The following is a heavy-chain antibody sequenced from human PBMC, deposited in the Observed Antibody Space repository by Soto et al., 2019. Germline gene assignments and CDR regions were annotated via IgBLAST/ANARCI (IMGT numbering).Heavy chain of an antibody. Sequence: GGSLRLSCAASGFTFSSYSMNWVRQAPGKGLEWVSYISSSSSTIYYADSVKGRFTISRDNAKNSLYLQMNSLRAEDTAVYYCARAKYDILTGSFYYYYMDVWGKGTTVTVSS. CDR2: ISSSSSTI. CDR3: ARAKYDILTGSFYYYYMDV. CDR1: GFTFSSYS. J-gene: IGHJ6*03. V-gene: IGHV3-48*01. D-gene: IGHD3-9*01.